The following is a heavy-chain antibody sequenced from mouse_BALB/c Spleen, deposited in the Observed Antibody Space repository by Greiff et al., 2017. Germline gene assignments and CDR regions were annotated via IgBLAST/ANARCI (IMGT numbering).Heavy chain of an antibody. CDR2: IWAGGST. J-gene: IGHJ2*01. CDR3: ARGSLLRLDFDY. Sequence: VKLMESGPGLVAPSQSLSITCTVSGFSLTSYGVHWVRQPPGKGLEWLGVIWAGGSTNYNSALMSRLSISKDNSKSQVFLKMNSLQTDDTAMYYCARGSLLRLDFDYWGQGTTLTVSS. D-gene: IGHD1-2*01. V-gene: IGHV2-9*02. CDR1: GFSLTSYG.